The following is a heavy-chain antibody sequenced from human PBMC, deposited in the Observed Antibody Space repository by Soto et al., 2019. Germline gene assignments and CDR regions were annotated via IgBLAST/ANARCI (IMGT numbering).Heavy chain of an antibody. J-gene: IGHJ4*02. CDR3: ATMNGYFEY. D-gene: IGHD3-22*01. V-gene: IGHV3-23*01. Sequence: GGSLRLSCTDSGFRFSSYSISWVRQTPGKGLEWVAAITATGDRTYYADSVTGRFTISRDNSKKTHYLQMTSLRAEDTAMYYCATMNGYFEYWGQGTPVTVSS. CDR2: ITATGDRT. CDR1: GFRFSSYS.